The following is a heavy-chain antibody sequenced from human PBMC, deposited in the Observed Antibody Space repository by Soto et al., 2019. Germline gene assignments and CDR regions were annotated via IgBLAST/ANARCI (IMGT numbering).Heavy chain of an antibody. CDR3: AKSGPTSTRNFDY. CDR2: ISYDGSNK. J-gene: IGHJ4*02. D-gene: IGHD1-1*01. V-gene: IGHV3-30*18. CDR1: GFTFSSYG. Sequence: GGSLRLSCAASGFTFSSYGMHWVRQAPGKGLEWVAVISYDGSNKYYADSVKGRFTISRDNSKNTLYLQMNSLRAEDTAVYYCAKSGPTSTRNFDYWGQGTLVTVSS.